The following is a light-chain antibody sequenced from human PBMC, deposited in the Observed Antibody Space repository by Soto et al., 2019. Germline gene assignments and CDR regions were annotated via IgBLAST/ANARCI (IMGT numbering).Light chain of an antibody. Sequence: DIQMTQSPSTLSASVGDRVTITCRASQSISSWLAWYQQKPGKAPKLLIYDASTLDSGAPSRFGGSGSGTEFTLSISSLQPDDFATYYCQQYNSYPWTFGQGTKVDIK. CDR3: QQYNSYPWT. CDR1: QSISSW. V-gene: IGKV1-5*01. CDR2: DAS. J-gene: IGKJ1*01.